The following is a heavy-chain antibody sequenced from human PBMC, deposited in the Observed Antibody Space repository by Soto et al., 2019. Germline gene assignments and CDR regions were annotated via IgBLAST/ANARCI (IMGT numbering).Heavy chain of an antibody. CDR3: AKDGPRVYYFDY. V-gene: IGHV3-30*18. J-gene: IGHJ4*02. CDR1: GFTFSSYG. CDR2: ISYDGSNK. Sequence: GGSLRLSCAASGFTFSSYGMHWVRQAPGKGLEWVAVISYDGSNKYYADSVKGRFTISRDNSKNTLDLQMNSLRAEDTAVYYCAKDGPRVYYFDYWGQGTLVTVSS.